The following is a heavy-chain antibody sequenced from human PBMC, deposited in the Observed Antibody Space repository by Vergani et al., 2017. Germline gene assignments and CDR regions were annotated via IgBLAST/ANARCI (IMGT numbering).Heavy chain of an antibody. V-gene: IGHV3-33*01. J-gene: IGHJ3*02. CDR2: IWYDGSNK. CDR3: ARDWGMESXTIFGTKENWAVDI. Sequence: QVQLVESGGGVVQPGRSLRLSCAASGFTFSSYGMHWVRQAPGKGLEWVAVIWYDGSNKYYADSVKGRFTISRDNSKNTLYLQMNSLRAEDTAVYYCARDWGMESXTIFGTKENWAVDIWGQGTMVKVYS. CDR1: GFTFSSYG. D-gene: IGHD3-3*01.